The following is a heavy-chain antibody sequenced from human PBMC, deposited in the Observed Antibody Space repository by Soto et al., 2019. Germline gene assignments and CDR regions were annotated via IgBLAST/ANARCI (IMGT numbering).Heavy chain of an antibody. D-gene: IGHD2-2*01. CDR1: GFTFSNYG. CDR3: AKSRDAYNFYFYYGMDV. Sequence: QVQLVESGGGVVQAGRSLRLSCAASGFTFSNYGMHWVRQTPGKGLEWVALILYEGSNKYYADSVKGRFTISRDNSKNTLYLQVSSLRAGDTAVYYCAKSRDAYNFYFYYGMDVWGQGTTVTVSS. CDR2: ILYEGSNK. V-gene: IGHV3-30*18. J-gene: IGHJ6*02.